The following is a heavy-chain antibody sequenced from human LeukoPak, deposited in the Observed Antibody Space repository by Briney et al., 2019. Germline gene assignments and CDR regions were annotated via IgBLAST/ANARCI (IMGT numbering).Heavy chain of an antibody. V-gene: IGHV1-8*03. Sequence: ASVKVSCKASGYTFTGYDINWVRQATGQGLGWMGWMSPNSGNTGYAQRFQGRVTITRNTSISTAYMELSSLRSEDTAVYYCARGDVVVPAANRCNWFDPWGQGTLVTVSS. D-gene: IGHD2-2*01. J-gene: IGHJ5*02. CDR1: GYTFTGYD. CDR3: ARGDVVVPAANRCNWFDP. CDR2: MSPNSGNT.